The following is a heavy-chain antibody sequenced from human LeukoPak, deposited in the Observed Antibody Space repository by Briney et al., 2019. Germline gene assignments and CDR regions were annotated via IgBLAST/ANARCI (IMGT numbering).Heavy chain of an antibody. V-gene: IGHV4-59*11. CDR2: IYYTGNT. CDR3: ARDSGSSPTFHY. J-gene: IGHJ4*02. Sequence: SETLSLTCTVSGGSISNPYWSWIRQPPGKGLEWIAYIYYTGNTKYNPSLKSRVTISVDTSKNQFSLKLSSVTAADTAVYYCARDSGSSPTFHYWGQGTLVTVSS. CDR1: GGSISNPY. D-gene: IGHD1-26*01.